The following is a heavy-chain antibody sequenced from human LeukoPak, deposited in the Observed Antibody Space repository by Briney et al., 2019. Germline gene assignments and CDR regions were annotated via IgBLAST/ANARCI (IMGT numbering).Heavy chain of an antibody. V-gene: IGHV1-69*06. CDR2: IIPIFGTA. Sequence: ASVKVSCKASGGTFSSYAISWVRQAPGQGLEWMGGIIPIFGTASYAQKFQGRVTITADKSTSTAYMELSSLRSEDTAVYYCARVYSGSSLWGAFDIWGQGTMVTVSS. CDR3: ARVYSGSSLWGAFDI. D-gene: IGHD1-26*01. J-gene: IGHJ3*02. CDR1: GGTFSSYA.